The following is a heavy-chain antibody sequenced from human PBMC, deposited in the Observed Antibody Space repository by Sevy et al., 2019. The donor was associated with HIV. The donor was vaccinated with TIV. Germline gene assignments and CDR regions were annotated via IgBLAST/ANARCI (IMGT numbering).Heavy chain of an antibody. D-gene: IGHD3-22*01. CDR3: AREPIYYDSSGYFDY. V-gene: IGHV3-48*03. Sequence: GGSLRLSCAASGFTFSSYEMNWVRQAPGKGLEWVSYISSSGSTIYYADSVKGRFTISSDNAKNSLYLQMNSLRAEDTAVYYCAREPIYYDSSGYFDYWGQGTLVTVSS. J-gene: IGHJ4*02. CDR1: GFTFSSYE. CDR2: ISSSGSTI.